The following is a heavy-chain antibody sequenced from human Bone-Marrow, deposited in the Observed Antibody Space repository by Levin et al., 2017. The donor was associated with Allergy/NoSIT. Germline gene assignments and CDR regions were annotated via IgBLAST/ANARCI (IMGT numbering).Heavy chain of an antibody. CDR3: AKDPDSSGYYYGLGH. D-gene: IGHD3-22*01. Sequence: PGGSLRLSCEVSGFTFSSYGMHWVRQAPGKGLEWVAGLSNDGTTEHYVDSVKGRFTISRDNSKNTLYLQLDSLRPDDTAVYYCAKDPDSSGYYYGLGHWGPGTLVTVSS. CDR1: GFTFSSYG. J-gene: IGHJ4*02. V-gene: IGHV3-30*18. CDR2: LSNDGTTE.